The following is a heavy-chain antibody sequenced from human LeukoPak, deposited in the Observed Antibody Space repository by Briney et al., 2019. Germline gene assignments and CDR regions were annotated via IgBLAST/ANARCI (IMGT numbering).Heavy chain of an antibody. V-gene: IGHV3-23*01. J-gene: IGHJ4*02. Sequence: PGGSLRLXCAASGFTFSSYAMSWVRQAPGKGLEWVSAISGSGGSTYYADSVKGRFTISRDNSKNTLYLQMNSLRAEGTAVYYCAKAPFSSGYLGYFDYWGQGTLVTVSS. D-gene: IGHD3-22*01. CDR3: AKAPFSSGYLGYFDY. CDR2: ISGSGGST. CDR1: GFTFSSYA.